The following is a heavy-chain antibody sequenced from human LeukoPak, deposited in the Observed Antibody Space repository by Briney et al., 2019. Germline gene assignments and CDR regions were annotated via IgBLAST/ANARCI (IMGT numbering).Heavy chain of an antibody. Sequence: TSETLSLTCTVSGGSISSYYWSWIRQPPGKGLEWIGYIHYSGSTNYNPSLKSRVTISVDMSKNQFSLKLTSVTAADTAVYYCARFPASAEYRHYYHMDVWGKGTTVTVSS. CDR1: GGSISSYY. CDR3: ARFPASAEYRHYYHMDV. CDR2: IHYSGST. D-gene: IGHD6-25*01. V-gene: IGHV4-59*01. J-gene: IGHJ6*03.